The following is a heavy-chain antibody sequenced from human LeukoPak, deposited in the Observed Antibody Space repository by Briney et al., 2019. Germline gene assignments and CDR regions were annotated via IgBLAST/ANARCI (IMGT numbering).Heavy chain of an antibody. J-gene: IGHJ3*02. CDR2: INSDGTGT. CDR3: AKHPAFDI. V-gene: IGHV3-74*03. CDR1: GFTFSSYW. Sequence: PGGSLRLSCAASGFTFSSYWTHWVRQAPGKGPVWVSRINSDGTGTMYADSVKGRFTISRDNAKNTLYLQMNSLRAEDTAVYYCAKHPAFDIWGQGTMVTVSS.